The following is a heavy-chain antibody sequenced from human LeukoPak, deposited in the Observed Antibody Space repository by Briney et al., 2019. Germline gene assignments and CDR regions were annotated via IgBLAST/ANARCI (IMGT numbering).Heavy chain of an antibody. V-gene: IGHV4-39*01. D-gene: IGHD3-22*01. J-gene: IGHJ4*02. CDR2: IYSSGST. CDR3: ARRGYYDSSGYFDY. CDR1: GGSISSSYYY. Sequence: SETLSLTCTVSGGSISSSYYYWGWIRQPPGKGLEWIGNIYSSGSTYYNPSLQSRVTISVDTSKNQFSLILSSVTAADTAVYXXARRGYYDSSGYFDYWGQGTLVTVSS.